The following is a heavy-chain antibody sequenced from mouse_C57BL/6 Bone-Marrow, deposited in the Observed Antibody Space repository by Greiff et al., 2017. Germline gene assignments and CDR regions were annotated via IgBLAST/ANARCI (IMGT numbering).Heavy chain of an antibody. D-gene: IGHD1-1*01. V-gene: IGHV1-64*01. CDR3: ARCRAPYYYGSSPFAY. Sequence: QVQLQQPGAELVKPGASVKLSCKASGYTFTSYWMHWVKQRPGQGLEWIGMIHPNSGSTNYNEKFKSKATLTVDKSSSSAYMQLSSLTSEDSAVYYCARCRAPYYYGSSPFAYWGQGTLVTVSA. CDR1: GYTFTSYW. CDR2: IHPNSGST. J-gene: IGHJ3*01.